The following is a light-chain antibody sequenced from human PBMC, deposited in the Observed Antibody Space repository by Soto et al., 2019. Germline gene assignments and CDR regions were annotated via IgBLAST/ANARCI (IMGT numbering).Light chain of an antibody. Sequence: EIVMTQSPATLSVSPGERATLSCRASQSVRSNLAWYQQKPGQAPRLLIHGASSRATGIPDRFSGSGSETEFTLTISSLQSEDFAVYYCQQYNDWPPWAVGQGTKVDIK. J-gene: IGKJ1*01. V-gene: IGKV3-15*01. CDR3: QQYNDWPPWA. CDR2: GAS. CDR1: QSVRSN.